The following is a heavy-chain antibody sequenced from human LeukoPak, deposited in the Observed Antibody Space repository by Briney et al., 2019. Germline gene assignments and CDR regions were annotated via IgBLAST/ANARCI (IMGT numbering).Heavy chain of an antibody. CDR1: GNYW. V-gene: IGHV3-74*01. Sequence: GGSLRLSCAASGNYWMHWVRQVPGKGLVWVSHINSDGSWTSYADSVKGRFTISKDNAKNTVYLQMDSLKTEDTAVYFCTTEYFGGFEFWGPGTLVTVSS. CDR2: INSDGSWT. J-gene: IGHJ4*02. CDR3: TTEYFGGFEF. D-gene: IGHD3-16*01.